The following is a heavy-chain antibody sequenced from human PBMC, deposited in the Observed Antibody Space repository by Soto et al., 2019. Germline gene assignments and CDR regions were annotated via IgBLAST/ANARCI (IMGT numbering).Heavy chain of an antibody. D-gene: IGHD2-15*01. CDR3: ASGWSYERAVDI. V-gene: IGHV5-10-1*01. Sequence: GWSLKITCKGSRYGVTCYWISWVGQMPGKGLEWMGRIDPSDSYTNYSPSFQGHVTISADKSISTAYLQWSSLKASDTAMYYCASGWSYERAVDIWVQGTMVTVSS. J-gene: IGHJ3*02. CDR2: IDPSDSYT. CDR1: RYGVTCYW.